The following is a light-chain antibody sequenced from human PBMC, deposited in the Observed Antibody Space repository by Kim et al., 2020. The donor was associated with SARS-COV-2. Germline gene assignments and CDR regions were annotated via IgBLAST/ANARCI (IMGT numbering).Light chain of an antibody. Sequence: SAFVGDRVTITGRASQSMSSWLAWYQQKPGKAPKLLIYDASSLEGGVPSRFSGSGSGTDFTLTISSLQPDDFATYYCQQYHSYPYTFGQGTKLEI. CDR1: QSMSSW. CDR3: QQYHSYPYT. V-gene: IGKV1-5*01. CDR2: DAS. J-gene: IGKJ2*01.